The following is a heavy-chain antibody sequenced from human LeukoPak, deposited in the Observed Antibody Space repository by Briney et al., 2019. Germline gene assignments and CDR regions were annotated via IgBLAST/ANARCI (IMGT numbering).Heavy chain of an antibody. CDR1: GFTFSSYA. V-gene: IGHV3-23*01. CDR2: ISGSGGST. J-gene: IGHJ4*02. Sequence: GGSLRLSCAASGFTFSSYAMSRVRQAPGKGLEWVSAISGSGGSTYYADSVKGRFTISRDNSRNTLYLQMNSLRAEDTAVYYCAKDLTFGGVIVGLSDYWGQGTLVTVSS. CDR3: AKDLTFGGVIVGLSDY. D-gene: IGHD3-16*02.